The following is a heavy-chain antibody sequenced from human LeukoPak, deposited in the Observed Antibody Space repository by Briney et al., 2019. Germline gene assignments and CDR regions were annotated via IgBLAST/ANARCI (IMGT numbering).Heavy chain of an antibody. Sequence: SETLSLTCTVSGGSISSGGYYWRWIRQPPGKGLEWIGYIYYSGSTYYNPSLKSRVTISVDTSKNQFSLKLSSVTAADTAVYYCAREAVIVVVPAAMGWFGPWGQGTLVTVSS. D-gene: IGHD2-2*01. CDR3: AREAVIVVVPAAMGWFGP. CDR2: IYYSGST. CDR1: GGSISSGGYY. V-gene: IGHV4-30-4*08. J-gene: IGHJ5*02.